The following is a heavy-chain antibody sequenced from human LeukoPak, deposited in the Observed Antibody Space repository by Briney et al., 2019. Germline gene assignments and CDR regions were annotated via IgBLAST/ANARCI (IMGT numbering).Heavy chain of an antibody. CDR2: IIPILGIA. V-gene: IGHV1-69*04. J-gene: IGHJ3*02. CDR3: ARPGDYGDYDGHAFDI. D-gene: IGHD4-17*01. Sequence: SVKVSCKASGGTFSSYAISWVRQAPGQGLEWMGRIIPILGIANYAQKFQGRVTITADKSTSTAYMELSSLRSEDTAVYYCARPGDYGDYDGHAFDIWGQGTMVTVSS. CDR1: GGTFSSYA.